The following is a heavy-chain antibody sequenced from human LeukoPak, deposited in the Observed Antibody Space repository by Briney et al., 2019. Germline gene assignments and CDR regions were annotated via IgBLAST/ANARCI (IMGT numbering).Heavy chain of an antibody. CDR1: GYTFTGYY. V-gene: IGHV1-2*02. D-gene: IGHD1-7*01. J-gene: IGHJ5*02. CDR2: INPNSGGT. Sequence: GASVKVSCKASGYTFTGYYMHWVRQAPGQGLEWMGWINPNSGGTNHAQKFQGRVTMTRDTSISTAYMELSRLRSDDTAVYYCARERITGTEHWFDPWGQGTLVTVSS. CDR3: ARERITGTEHWFDP.